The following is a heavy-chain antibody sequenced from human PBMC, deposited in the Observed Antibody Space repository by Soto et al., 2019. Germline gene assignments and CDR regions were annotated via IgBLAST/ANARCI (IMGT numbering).Heavy chain of an antibody. CDR3: VRESYPAKAFDI. Sequence: EVQLVESGGGLVKPGESLRLSCAASGFTFSNYNINWVRQAPGKGLEWVSSIRSRSIDMYYADSVKGRFTISRDDAKNSLSLQMNGLRAEDTAVYFCVRESYPAKAFDIWGQGIMVTVSS. D-gene: IGHD2-2*01. CDR1: GFTFSNYN. V-gene: IGHV3-21*01. CDR2: IRSRSIDM. J-gene: IGHJ3*02.